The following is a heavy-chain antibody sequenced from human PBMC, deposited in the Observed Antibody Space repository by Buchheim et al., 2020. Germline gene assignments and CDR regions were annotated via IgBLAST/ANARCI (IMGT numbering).Heavy chain of an antibody. V-gene: IGHV4-34*01. J-gene: IGHJ4*02. CDR2: INHSGST. CDR1: GGSFSDYY. D-gene: IGHD6-13*01. CDR3: ARGPTIAAESTFYFDY. Sequence: QVQLQQWGAGLLKPSETLSLTCAVFGGSFSDYYWSWIRQPPGKGLEWIGDINHSGSTNYSPSLKSRVTISLDTSKNQFSLKLSSMTAADTAVYYCARGPTIAAESTFYFDYWGQGTL.